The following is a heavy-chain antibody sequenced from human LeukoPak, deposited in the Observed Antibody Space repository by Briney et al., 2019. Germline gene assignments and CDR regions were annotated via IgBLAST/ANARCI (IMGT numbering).Heavy chain of an antibody. CDR2: IRYDGSNK. CDR1: GFTFSSYG. CDR3: AGAGTVVDLDSYYGRDV. J-gene: IGHJ6*02. V-gene: IGHV3-30*02. Sequence: PGGSLRLSCAASGFTFSSYGMHWVRQAPGKGLEWVAFIRYDGSNKYYADSVKGRFTISRDNSKNTLYLQMNSLRAEDAAVYYWAGAGTVVDLDSYYGRDVWGQGTRSPSP. D-gene: IGHD1/OR15-1a*01.